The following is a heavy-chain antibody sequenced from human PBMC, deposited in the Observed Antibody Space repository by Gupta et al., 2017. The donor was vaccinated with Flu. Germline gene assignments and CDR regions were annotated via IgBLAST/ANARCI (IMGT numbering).Heavy chain of an antibody. Sequence: QVQLLQSGTEAKVPGASVKVTCHASGYTFTNYGINWVRQAPGQGLEWMGWVSGYNDKTMYAQSFQGRVTMTTDTSTDTAYMELRSLRSDDTAVYYCARDGIRETLLYGGDRYRFSGMVVWGQGTTVIVSS. J-gene: IGHJ6*02. CDR1: GYTFTNYG. CDR2: VSGYNDKT. CDR3: ARDGIRETLLYGGDRYRFSGMVV. V-gene: IGHV1-18*01. D-gene: IGHD3-10*01.